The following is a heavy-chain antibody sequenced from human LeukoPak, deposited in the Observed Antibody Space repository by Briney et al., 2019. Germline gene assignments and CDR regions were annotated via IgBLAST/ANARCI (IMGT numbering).Heavy chain of an antibody. D-gene: IGHD3-22*01. CDR2: IRSKANGGTT. V-gene: IGHV3-49*03. Sequence: GGSLRLSCVASGISLRSYSVHWFRQAPGKGPEWVGFIRSKANGGTTECAASVKGRFTFSRDDSRSVAYLQMNSLKTEDTAVYYCAHDTSAYAYYFDYWGQGTLVTVSS. J-gene: IGHJ4*02. CDR3: AHDTSAYAYYFDY. CDR1: GISLRSYS.